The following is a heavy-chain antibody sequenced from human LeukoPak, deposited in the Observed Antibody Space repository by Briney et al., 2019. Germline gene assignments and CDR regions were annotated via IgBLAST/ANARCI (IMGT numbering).Heavy chain of an antibody. Sequence: ASVKVSCKASGYTLTGYGISWVRQAPGQGLEWMGWISAYNGNTNYAQKLQGRVTMTTDTSTSTAYMELRSLRSDDTAVYYCARGARRITIFGVPIGDWFDPWGQGTLVTVSS. J-gene: IGHJ5*02. CDR3: ARGARRITIFGVPIGDWFDP. CDR2: ISAYNGNT. V-gene: IGHV1-18*01. D-gene: IGHD3-3*01. CDR1: GYTLTGYG.